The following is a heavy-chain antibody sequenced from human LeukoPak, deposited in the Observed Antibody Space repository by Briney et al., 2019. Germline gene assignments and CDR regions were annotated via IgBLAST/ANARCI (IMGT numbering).Heavy chain of an antibody. V-gene: IGHV3-23*01. Sequence: GGSLRLSCAASGFTFSNYAMSWVRQAPGKGLEWVSLISGSGGSTYYADSVKGRFTISRDNSKNTLYLQMNSLTAEDTAVYYCAKEVYCGADCNKPGYGMDVWGQGTTVTVSS. CDR1: GFTFSNYA. J-gene: IGHJ6*02. D-gene: IGHD2-21*02. CDR3: AKEVYCGADCNKPGYGMDV. CDR2: ISGSGGST.